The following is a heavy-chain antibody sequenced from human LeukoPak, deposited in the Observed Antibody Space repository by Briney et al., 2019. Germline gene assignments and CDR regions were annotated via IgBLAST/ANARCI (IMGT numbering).Heavy chain of an antibody. D-gene: IGHD3-22*01. CDR3: ARVRRITMIVDL. CDR2: IYYSGST. V-gene: IGHV4-31*11. Sequence: SETLSLTCAVYGGSFSGYYWSWIRQHPGKGLEWIGYIYYSGSTYYNPSLKSRVTISVDTSKNQFSLKLSSVTAADTAVYYCARVRRITMIVDLWGQGTLVTVSS. CDR1: GGSFSGYY. J-gene: IGHJ5*02.